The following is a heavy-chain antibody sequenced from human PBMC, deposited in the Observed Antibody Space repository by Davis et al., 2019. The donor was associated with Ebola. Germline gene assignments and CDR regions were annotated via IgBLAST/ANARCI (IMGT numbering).Heavy chain of an antibody. Sequence: GESLKISCAASGFTFSSYAMHWVRQAPGKGLEWVAVISYDGSNKYYADSVKGRFTISRDNSKNTLYLQMNSLRAEDTALYYCRVVVIPDYWGQGTLVTVSS. V-gene: IGHV3-30-3*01. CDR1: GFTFSSYA. J-gene: IGHJ4*02. CDR2: ISYDGSNK. D-gene: IGHD3-22*01. CDR3: RVVVIPDY.